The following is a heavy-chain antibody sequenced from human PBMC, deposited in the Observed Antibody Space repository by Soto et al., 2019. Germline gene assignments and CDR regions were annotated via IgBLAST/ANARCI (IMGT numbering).Heavy chain of an antibody. CDR2: ISTYNGDT. CDR1: GYTFTRSG. V-gene: IGHV1-18*01. Sequence: ASVKVSCKASGYTFTRSGISWVRQAPGQGLEWMGWISTYNGDTNYVQTFQGRVTMTTDTSTSTVHMEVRSLRSDDTAVYYCAREGVAPYYYYGMDVWGQGTPVTV. J-gene: IGHJ6*02. CDR3: AREGVAPYYYYGMDV. D-gene: IGHD5-12*01.